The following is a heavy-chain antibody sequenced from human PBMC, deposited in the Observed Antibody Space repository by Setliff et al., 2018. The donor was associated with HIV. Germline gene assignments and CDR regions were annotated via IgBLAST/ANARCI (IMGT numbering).Heavy chain of an antibody. D-gene: IGHD1-26*01. J-gene: IGHJ4*02. CDR3: ARGEYTGNRFDY. Sequence: SVTVSCKASGGTFSNYAISWVRQAPGQGLEWMGGIIPIFGTANNAQKFQGRVTITAGESTSTAYMERSSRRSEDTAVYYWARGEYTGNRFDYWGQGTLVTGSS. CDR1: GGTFSNYA. CDR2: IIPIFGTA. V-gene: IGHV1-69*13.